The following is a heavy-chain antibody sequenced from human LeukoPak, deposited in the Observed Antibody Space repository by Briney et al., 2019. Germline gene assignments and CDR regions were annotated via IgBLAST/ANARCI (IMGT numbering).Heavy chain of an antibody. CDR3: ARQYDSYFYYYLDL. Sequence: SETLSLTCGVSGYPINNAYYWVWIRQPPGKGLEWIGSLYHPDSAYYNPSLKSRVTMSVDTSRNQFSLRLSFVTAADTAVYYCARQYDSYFYYYLDLWGTGTTVTVSS. CDR2: LYHPDSA. CDR1: GYPINNAYY. J-gene: IGHJ6*03. V-gene: IGHV4-38-2*01. D-gene: IGHD2-2*01.